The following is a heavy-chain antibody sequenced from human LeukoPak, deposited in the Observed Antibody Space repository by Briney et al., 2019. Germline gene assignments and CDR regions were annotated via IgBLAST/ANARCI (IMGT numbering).Heavy chain of an antibody. J-gene: IGHJ4*02. CDR2: INSDGSST. V-gene: IGHV3-74*01. CDR3: ARGYCSDNTCYVKGIDY. D-gene: IGHD2-15*01. Sequence: GGSLRLSCAASGFTFSTYWMHWVRQAPGKGLVWVSRINSDGSSTTYADSVKGRFTISRDNAKNTLYLQMNSLRAEDTAVYYCARGYCSDNTCYVKGIDYWGQGTLVTVSS. CDR1: GFTFSTYW.